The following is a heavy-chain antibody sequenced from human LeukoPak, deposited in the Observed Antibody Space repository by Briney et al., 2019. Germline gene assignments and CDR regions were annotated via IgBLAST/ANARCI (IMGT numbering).Heavy chain of an antibody. Sequence: SETLSLTCAVYGASFTDYYWTWIRQSPGKGLEWIGEINHSGSTNYNPSLKSRVTISVDTSKNQFSLKLSSVTAADTAVYYCARGRPQYYYYYYYMDVWGKGTTVTVSS. CDR2: INHSGST. J-gene: IGHJ6*03. CDR3: ARGRPQYYYYYYYMDV. CDR1: GASFTDYY. V-gene: IGHV4-34*01.